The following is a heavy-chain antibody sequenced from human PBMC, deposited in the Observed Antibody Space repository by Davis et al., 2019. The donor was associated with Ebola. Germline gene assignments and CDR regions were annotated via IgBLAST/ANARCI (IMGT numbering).Heavy chain of an antibody. V-gene: IGHV4-61*08. D-gene: IGHD3-3*02. CDR2: YYYTGNT. CDR3: ASDLA. J-gene: IGHJ4*02. CDR1: GDSISSGGYS. Sequence: MPSETLSLTCIVSGDSISSGGYSWNWIRQPPGKGLEWIGYYYYTGNTYYNPSLQSRVTISVDTSKNQFSLKLNSVTAADTAVYYCASDLAWGQGTLVTVTS.